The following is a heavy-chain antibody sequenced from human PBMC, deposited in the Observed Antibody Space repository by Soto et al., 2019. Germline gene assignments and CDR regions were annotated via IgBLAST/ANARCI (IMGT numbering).Heavy chain of an antibody. CDR2: LNQDGSEE. V-gene: IGHV3-7*01. J-gene: IGHJ4*02. Sequence: GGSLRLSCATSGFTFRSYWMSWVRQAPGKGLEWVANLNQDGSEEQYVDSVKGRFTVSRDNAKNTLYLQMNSLRAEDTAVYYCAKLHSSSWADFDYWGQGTLVTVSS. CDR3: AKLHSSSWADFDY. CDR1: GFTFRSYW. D-gene: IGHD6-13*01.